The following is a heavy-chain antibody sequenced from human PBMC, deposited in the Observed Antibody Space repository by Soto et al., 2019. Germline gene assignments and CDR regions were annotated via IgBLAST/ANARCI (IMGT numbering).Heavy chain of an antibody. D-gene: IGHD6-19*01. J-gene: IGHJ4*02. CDR1: GGSISSYY. CDR3: ARTRYSSGWYPENYFDY. V-gene: IGHV4-59*08. CDR2: IYYSGST. Sequence: SETLSLTCTVSGGSISSYYWSWIRQPPGKGLEWIGYIYYSGSTSYNPSLKSRVTISVDTSKNQFSLKLSSVTAADTAVYYCARTRYSSGWYPENYFDYWGQGTLVTVSS.